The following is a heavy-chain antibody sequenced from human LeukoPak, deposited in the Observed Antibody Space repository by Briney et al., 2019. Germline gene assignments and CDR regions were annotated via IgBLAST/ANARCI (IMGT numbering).Heavy chain of an antibody. CDR3: ARALGSCCTFAY. CDR1: GFTFSSYW. V-gene: IGHV3-7*01. CDR2: IKQDGSEK. J-gene: IGHJ4*02. Sequence: PGGSLRLSCGASGFTFSSYWMSWVRQAPGKGLEWVANIKQDGSEKYYVDSVKGRFTISRDNANNSLFLQMNSLRAEDTAVYYCARALGSCCTFAYWGQGTLVTVSS. D-gene: IGHD7-27*01.